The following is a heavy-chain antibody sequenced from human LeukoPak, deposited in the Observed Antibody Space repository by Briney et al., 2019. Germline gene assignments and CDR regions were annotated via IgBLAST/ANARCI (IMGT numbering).Heavy chain of an antibody. Sequence: GGSLRLSCAASGFTFSTYSMNWVRQAPGKGLEWVSYISSSRSTIYYADSVKGRFTISRDNAKNSLYLQMNSLRAEDTAVYYCARDSSWLRDPEPWGQGTLVTVSS. CDR1: GFTFSTYS. J-gene: IGHJ5*02. CDR2: ISSSRSTI. D-gene: IGHD5-12*01. V-gene: IGHV3-48*04. CDR3: ARDSSWLRDPEP.